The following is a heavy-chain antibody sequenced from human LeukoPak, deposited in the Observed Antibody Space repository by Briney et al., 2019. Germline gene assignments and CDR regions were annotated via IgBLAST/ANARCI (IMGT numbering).Heavy chain of an antibody. Sequence: GGSLRLSCAASGFTFDDYGMSWVRQAPGKGLEWVSGINWNGGSTGYADSVKGRFTISRDNAKNSLYLQMNSLRAEDTALYYCARAIGGSYYYYYYMDVWGKGTTVTVSS. CDR2: INWNGGST. J-gene: IGHJ6*03. D-gene: IGHD3-16*01. CDR1: GFTFDDYG. V-gene: IGHV3-20*04. CDR3: ARAIGGSYYYYYYMDV.